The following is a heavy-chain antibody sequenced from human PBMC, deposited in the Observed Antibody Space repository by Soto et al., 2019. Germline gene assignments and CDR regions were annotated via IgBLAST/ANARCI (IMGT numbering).Heavy chain of an antibody. Sequence: QVQLVESGGGVVQPGRSLRLSCAASGFTFSSYGMHWVRQAPGKGLEWVAVIWYDGSNKYYADSVKGRFTISRDNSKNTLYLQMNSLRAEDTAVYYCARDSFYDFWSGPSRMGAFDIWGQGTMVTVSS. J-gene: IGHJ3*02. CDR2: IWYDGSNK. CDR1: GFTFSSYG. CDR3: ARDSFYDFWSGPSRMGAFDI. D-gene: IGHD3-3*01. V-gene: IGHV3-33*01.